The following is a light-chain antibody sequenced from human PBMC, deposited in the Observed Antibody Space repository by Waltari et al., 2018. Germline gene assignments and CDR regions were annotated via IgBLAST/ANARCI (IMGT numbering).Light chain of an antibody. Sequence: QSVLTQPPPVSGAPGQRVTISCTGTSYNIGAGYDVPWYQQLPGTAPKLLIYGNSNRPSGVPDRFSGSKSGTSASLAITGLQAEDEADYYCQSYDSSLSGSVIFGGGTKLTVL. V-gene: IGLV1-40*01. J-gene: IGLJ2*01. CDR2: GNS. CDR3: QSYDSSLSGSVI. CDR1: SYNIGAGYD.